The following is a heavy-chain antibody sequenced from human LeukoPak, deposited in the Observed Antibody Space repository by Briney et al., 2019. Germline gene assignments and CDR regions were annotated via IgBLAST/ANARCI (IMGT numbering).Heavy chain of an antibody. CDR1: GFTFSSYA. CDR3: AKDRDNYGDYMYFYMDD. CDR2: LSTGGGST. V-gene: IGHV3-23*01. J-gene: IGHJ6*03. D-gene: IGHD4-17*01. Sequence: GGSLRLSCAASGFTFSSYAMSWVRQAPEKGLELVSALSTGGGSTYYADSVKGRFTISTDNSKNTLYLQMNSLRAEDTAVYYCAKDRDNYGDYMYFYMDDWGKGTTVTVSS.